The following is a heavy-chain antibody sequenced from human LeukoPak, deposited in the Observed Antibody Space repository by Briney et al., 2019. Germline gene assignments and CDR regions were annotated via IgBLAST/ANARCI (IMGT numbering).Heavy chain of an antibody. CDR2: IYYSGST. CDR1: GGSISSYY. CDR3: ARHFYDFWSGYFYAFDI. D-gene: IGHD3-3*01. Sequence: SETLSLTCTVSGGSISSYYWSWIRQPPGKGLEWIGYIYYSGSTNYNPSLKSRVTISVDTSKNQFSLKLSSVTAADTAVYYCARHFYDFWSGYFYAFDIWGQGTMVTVSS. J-gene: IGHJ3*02. V-gene: IGHV4-59*08.